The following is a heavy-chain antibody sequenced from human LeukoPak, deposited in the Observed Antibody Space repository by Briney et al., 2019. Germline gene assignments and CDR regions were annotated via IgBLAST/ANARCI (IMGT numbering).Heavy chain of an antibody. J-gene: IGHJ4*02. CDR2: INPSGGST. Sequence: GASVKVSCKASGYTFTSYYMHWVRQAPGQGLEWMGIINPSGGSTSYAQKFQGRVTMTRDTSTSTVYMELNSLRDEDTAIYYCAREVWWRFDNWGQGSLVTVSS. V-gene: IGHV1-46*01. D-gene: IGHD4/OR15-4a*01. CDR1: GYTFTSYY. CDR3: AREVWWRFDN.